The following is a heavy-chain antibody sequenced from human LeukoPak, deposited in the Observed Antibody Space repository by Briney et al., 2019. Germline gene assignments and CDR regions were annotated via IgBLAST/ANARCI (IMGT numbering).Heavy chain of an antibody. CDR1: GFTFTNYA. CDR2: INDSNDNT. Sequence: GGSLRLSCAASGFTFTNYAMTWVRQAPGKGLEWVSTINDSNDNTYSADSVKGRFTISRDNSKNTLYLQMNSLRAEDTAIYYCAKTSRGNSGYDSPFHYWGQGTLVTVSS. D-gene: IGHD5-12*01. J-gene: IGHJ4*02. CDR3: AKTSRGNSGYDSPFHY. V-gene: IGHV3-23*01.